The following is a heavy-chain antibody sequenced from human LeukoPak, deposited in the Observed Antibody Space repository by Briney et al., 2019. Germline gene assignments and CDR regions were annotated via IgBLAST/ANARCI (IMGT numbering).Heavy chain of an antibody. CDR1: GFIFSDFG. Sequence: GGSLRLSCASSGFIFSDFGMHWVRQAPGKGLEWVSYISSSGSTIYYADSVKGRFTISRDNSKNTLYLQMNSLRAEDTAVYYCAKDLSSGSYAFDYWGQGTLVTVSS. J-gene: IGHJ4*02. D-gene: IGHD1-26*01. CDR2: ISSSGSTI. CDR3: AKDLSSGSYAFDY. V-gene: IGHV3-48*01.